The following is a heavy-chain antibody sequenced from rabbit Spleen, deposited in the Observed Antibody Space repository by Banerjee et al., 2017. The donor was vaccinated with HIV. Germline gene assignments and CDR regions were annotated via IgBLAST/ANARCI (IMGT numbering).Heavy chain of an antibody. CDR2: ISAASGGST. CDR3: ARAVSSGWGGFFSL. V-gene: IGHV1S40*01. D-gene: IGHD4-1*01. J-gene: IGHJ4*01. CDR1: GFSFSSGYH. Sequence: QSLEESGGDLVKPEGSLTLTCTASGFSFSSGYHMCWVRQAPGKGLEWIACISAASGGSTYYASWAKGRFTVSKTSSTTMTLQMTSLTVADTATYFCARAVSSGWGGFFSLWGPGTLVTVS.